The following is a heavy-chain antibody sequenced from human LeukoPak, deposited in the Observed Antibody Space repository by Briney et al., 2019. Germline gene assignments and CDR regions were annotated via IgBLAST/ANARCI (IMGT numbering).Heavy chain of an antibody. CDR3: ARGSGLGHSGYDLAW. Sequence: ASVKVSCKASGYTFTGYYMSWVRQAPGQGLEWMGWINPNSGDTNYAQKFQGRVTMTRDTSIRTAYMELSRLRSDDTAVYYCARGSGLGHSGYDLAWWGQGTLVTVSS. D-gene: IGHD5-12*01. V-gene: IGHV1-2*02. CDR1: GYTFTGYY. CDR2: INPNSGDT. J-gene: IGHJ4*02.